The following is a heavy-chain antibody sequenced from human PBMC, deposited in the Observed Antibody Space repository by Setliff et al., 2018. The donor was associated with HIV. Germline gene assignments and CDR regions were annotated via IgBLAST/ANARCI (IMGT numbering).Heavy chain of an antibody. V-gene: IGHV3-23*01. CDR1: GFTFSSYG. D-gene: IGHD6-19*01. CDR2: ISYSGDST. Sequence: PGGSLRLSCTASGFTFSSYGMSWVRQAPGKGLEWVSGISYSGDSTYYGEFETGRFTISRDNSKNALYLQMSSLRAEDTAVYYCITGPQSSGWYPTGYWGQGTLVTVSS. J-gene: IGHJ4*02. CDR3: ITGPQSSGWYPTGY.